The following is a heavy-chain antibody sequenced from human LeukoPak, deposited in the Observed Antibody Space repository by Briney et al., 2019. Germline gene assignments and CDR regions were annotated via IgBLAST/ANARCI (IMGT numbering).Heavy chain of an antibody. CDR2: IYYSGST. CDR1: GSPISSFY. J-gene: IGHJ3*02. CDR3: ARLFGSSSRDAFDI. V-gene: IGHV4-59*08. D-gene: IGHD6-13*01. Sequence: SETLSLPCAVYGSPISSFYWSWIRQPPGKGLEGSGYIYYSGSTNYNPSLKTRVTISVDTSKNQISLKLSSVTAADTAVYYCARLFGSSSRDAFDIWGQGTMVTVSS.